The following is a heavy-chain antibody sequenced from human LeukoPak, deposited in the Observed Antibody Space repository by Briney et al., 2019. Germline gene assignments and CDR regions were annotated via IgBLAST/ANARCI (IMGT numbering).Heavy chain of an antibody. D-gene: IGHD3-3*01. CDR1: GGTFSSYA. V-gene: IGHV1-2*02. CDR2: INPNSGGT. J-gene: IGHJ4*02. CDR3: ATVRFLEWLSVGPFDY. Sequence: ASVKVSCKASGGTFSSYAISWVRQAPGQGLEWMGWINPNSGGTNYAQKFQGRVTMTRDTSISTAYMELSRLRSDDTAVYYCATVRFLEWLSVGPFDYWGQGTLVTVSS.